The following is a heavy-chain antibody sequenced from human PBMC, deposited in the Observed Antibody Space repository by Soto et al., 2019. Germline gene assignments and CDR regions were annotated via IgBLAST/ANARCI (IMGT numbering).Heavy chain of an antibody. Sequence: GGSLILSCATSGFTFRDYYFSWIRQAPGKGLEWISYISHSGKTIYYADSVKGRFTISRDDAKNTLYLQMNSLRAEDTAMYYCTRRGSGAFDVWGHGTMVTVSS. J-gene: IGHJ3*01. CDR2: ISHSGKTI. CDR3: TRRGSGAFDV. CDR1: GFTFRDYY. V-gene: IGHV3-11*01.